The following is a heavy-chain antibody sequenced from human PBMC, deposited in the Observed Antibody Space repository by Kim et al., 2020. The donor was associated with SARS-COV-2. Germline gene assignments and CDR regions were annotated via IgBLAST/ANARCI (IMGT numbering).Heavy chain of an antibody. Sequence: ASVKVSCKASGYTFTGYYMHWVRQAPGQGLEWMGWINPNSGGTNYAQKFQGRVTMTRDTSISTAYMELSRLRSDDTAVYYCARPHILTGYSNWFDPWGQGTLVTVSS. D-gene: IGHD3-9*01. CDR2: INPNSGGT. V-gene: IGHV1-2*02. J-gene: IGHJ5*02. CDR1: GYTFTGYY. CDR3: ARPHILTGYSNWFDP.